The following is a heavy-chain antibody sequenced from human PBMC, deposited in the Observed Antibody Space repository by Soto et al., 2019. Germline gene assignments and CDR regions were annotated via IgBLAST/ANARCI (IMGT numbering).Heavy chain of an antibody. Sequence: QVQLQQWGAGLLKPSETLSLTCAVYGGSFSGYYWSWIRQPPGKGLEWIGEINHSGSTNYNPSLKSRFTISVDTSKHQFSLKLSSVTAADTAVYYCARTYGGYNYWGRGTLVTVSS. CDR3: ARTYGGYNY. CDR1: GGSFSGYY. J-gene: IGHJ4*02. D-gene: IGHD4-17*01. CDR2: INHSGST. V-gene: IGHV4-34*01.